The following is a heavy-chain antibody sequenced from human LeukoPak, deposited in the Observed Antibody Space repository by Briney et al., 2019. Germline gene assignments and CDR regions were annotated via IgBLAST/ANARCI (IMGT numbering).Heavy chain of an antibody. CDR2: IYSGGST. D-gene: IGHD6-13*01. CDR3: AKVGSSSWHLVGDYFDY. Sequence: PGGSLRLSCAASGFTVSSNYMSWVRQAPGKGLEWVSVIYSGGSTYYADSVKGRFTISRDNSKNTLYLQMNSLRAENTAVYYCAKVGSSSWHLVGDYFDYWGQGTLVTVSS. J-gene: IGHJ4*02. CDR1: GFTVSSNY. V-gene: IGHV3-53*01.